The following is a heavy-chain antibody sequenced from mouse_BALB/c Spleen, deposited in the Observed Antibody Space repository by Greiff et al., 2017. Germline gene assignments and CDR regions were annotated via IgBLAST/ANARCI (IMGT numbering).Heavy chain of an antibody. D-gene: IGHD4-1*01. CDR2: ISSGSSTI. CDR3: ARGLGDYYAMDY. Sequence: EVKVVESGGGLVQPGGSRKLSCAASGFTFSSFGMHWVRQAPEKGLEWVAYISSGSSTIYYADTVKGRFTISRDNPKNTLFLQMTSLRSEDTAMYYCARGLGDYYAMDYWGQGTSVTVSS. V-gene: IGHV5-17*02. J-gene: IGHJ4*01. CDR1: GFTFSSFG.